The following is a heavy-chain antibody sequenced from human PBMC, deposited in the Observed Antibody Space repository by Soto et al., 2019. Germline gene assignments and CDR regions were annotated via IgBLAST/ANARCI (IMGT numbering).Heavy chain of an antibody. CDR3: ARDYYDSSGPSHY. CDR2: INPNSGGT. D-gene: IGHD3-22*01. V-gene: IGHV1-2*02. Sequence: GASVKVSCKASGYTFTGYYMHWVLQAPGQGLEWMGWINPNSGGTNYAQKFQGRVTMTRNTSISTAYMEHLRPRSEDTTVYICARDYYDSSGPSHYGGQGTLVTVCS. CDR1: GYTFTGYY. J-gene: IGHJ4*02.